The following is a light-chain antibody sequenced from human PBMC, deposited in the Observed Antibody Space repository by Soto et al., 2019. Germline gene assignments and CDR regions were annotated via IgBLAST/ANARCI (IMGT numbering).Light chain of an antibody. V-gene: IGLV1-51*01. CDR3: GSWDSTRSDYV. J-gene: IGLJ1*01. CDR1: SSNIGGSS. Sequence: QSVLTQPPSVSAAPGQKVTISCSASSSNIGGSSVSWYQQLPGAAPKLLIYDDNKRPSGIPDRFSGSNSGTSATLGITGFQTGDEADYYCGSWDSTRSDYVLGNGTKVT. CDR2: DDN.